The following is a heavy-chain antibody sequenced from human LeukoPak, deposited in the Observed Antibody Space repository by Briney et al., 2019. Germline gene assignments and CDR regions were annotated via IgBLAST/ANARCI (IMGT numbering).Heavy chain of an antibody. CDR2: IKEDGSEE. Sequence: GGSLRLSCAASGFTFSSYWMTWVRQTPGKGLEWVAIIKEDGSEEYYVDSVKGRFTISRDNAKNSLYLQINSLRAEDTAVYYCARDGTAAGLYFDLWGQGTLVTVSS. D-gene: IGHD6-13*01. CDR1: GFTFSSYW. V-gene: IGHV3-7*01. J-gene: IGHJ4*01. CDR3: ARDGTAAGLYFDL.